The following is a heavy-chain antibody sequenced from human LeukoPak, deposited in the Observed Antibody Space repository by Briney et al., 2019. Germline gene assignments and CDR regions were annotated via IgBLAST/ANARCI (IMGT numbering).Heavy chain of an antibody. J-gene: IGHJ4*02. CDR1: GGSISSYY. CDR2: IYYSGST. V-gene: IGHV4-59*08. D-gene: IGHD2-15*01. Sequence: PSETLSLTCTVFGGSISSYYWSWIRQPPGKGLEWIGYIYYSGSTNYNPSLKSRVTISVDTSKNQFSLKLSSVTAADTAVYYCARLPPHCSGGSCPFDYWGQGTLVTVSS. CDR3: ARLPPHCSGGSCPFDY.